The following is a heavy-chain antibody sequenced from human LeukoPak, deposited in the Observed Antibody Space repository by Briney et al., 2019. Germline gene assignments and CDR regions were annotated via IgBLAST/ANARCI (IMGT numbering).Heavy chain of an antibody. CDR2: IYYSGST. V-gene: IGHV4-39*01. D-gene: IGHD2-2*01. J-gene: IGHJ3*02. CDR3: ASPNIVVVPAAYTYDI. CDR1: GGSISSSSYY. Sequence: KPSETLSLTCTVSGGSISSSSYYWGWIRQPPGKGLEWIGCIYYSGSTYYNPSLKSRVTISVDTSKNQFSLKLSSVTAADTAVYYCASPNIVVVPAAYTYDIWGQGTMVTVSS.